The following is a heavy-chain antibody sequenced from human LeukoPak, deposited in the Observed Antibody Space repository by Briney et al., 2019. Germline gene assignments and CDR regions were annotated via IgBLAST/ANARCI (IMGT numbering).Heavy chain of an antibody. CDR2: ISSSSINI. J-gene: IGHJ6*02. CDR3: ARDLKITTAGTYYYNGMDV. Sequence: GGSLRLSCAASGFTFSPYTMNWVRQAPGKGLEWVSSISSSSINIYYADSVKGRFTISRDNAKNSLYLQMNNLRAEDTAVYYCARDLKITTAGTYYYNGMDVWGQGTTVTVSS. CDR1: GFTFSPYT. D-gene: IGHD6-13*01. V-gene: IGHV3-21*01.